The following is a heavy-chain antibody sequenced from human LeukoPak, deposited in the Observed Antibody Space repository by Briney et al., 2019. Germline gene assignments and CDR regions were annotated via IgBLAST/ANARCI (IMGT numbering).Heavy chain of an antibody. Sequence: SETLSLTCTVSGGSISSYYWSWIRQPAGKGLEWIGRIYTSGSTNYNPSLKSRVTMSVDTSKNQFSLKLSSVTAADTAVYYCARNSKDAPYYYYYYMDVWGKGTTVTASS. V-gene: IGHV4-4*07. D-gene: IGHD2-15*01. CDR2: IYTSGST. J-gene: IGHJ6*03. CDR1: GGSISSYY. CDR3: ARNSKDAPYYYYYYMDV.